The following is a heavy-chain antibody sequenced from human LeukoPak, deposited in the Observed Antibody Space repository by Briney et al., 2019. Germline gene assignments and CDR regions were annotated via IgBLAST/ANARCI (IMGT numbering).Heavy chain of an antibody. J-gene: IGHJ4*02. V-gene: IGHV1-18*01. CDR1: GYTFTSYG. Sequence: ASVKVSCKASGYTFTSYGISWVRQAPGQGLEWMGWITAYNGNTNYAQKLQGRVTMTTDTSTSTAYMELRSLRSDDTAVYYCARDREDYGDYSYWGQGTLVTVSS. D-gene: IGHD4-17*01. CDR2: ITAYNGNT. CDR3: ARDREDYGDYSY.